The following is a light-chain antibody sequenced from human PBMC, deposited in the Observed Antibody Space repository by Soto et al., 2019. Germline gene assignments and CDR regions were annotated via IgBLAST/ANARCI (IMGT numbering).Light chain of an antibody. Sequence: QSALTQPPSASGSPGQSVTISCTGTSSDVGGYNSVPWYQHHPGKAPKLMIYEVSKRPSGVPDRFSGSKSGNTASLTVSGLQADDEADYYCSSYAGSSSFVVFGGGTKLTVL. CDR2: EVS. CDR1: SSDVGGYNS. V-gene: IGLV2-8*01. J-gene: IGLJ3*02. CDR3: SSYAGSSSFVV.